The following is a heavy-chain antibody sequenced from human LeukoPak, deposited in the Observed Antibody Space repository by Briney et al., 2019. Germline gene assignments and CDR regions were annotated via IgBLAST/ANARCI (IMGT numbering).Heavy chain of an antibody. CDR3: ARQYYCSAASCSNWFDP. CDR2: IYYGGST. V-gene: IGHV4-39*01. Sequence: PSETLSLTCSVSGGSISSSRSYYWGWIRQPPGKGLECIGSIYYGGSTYCNPSLKSRVTIYVDTSRNQFSLRLSSVTAADTAVYYCARQYYCSAASCSNWFDPWGQGTLVTVSS. CDR1: GGSISSSRSYY. D-gene: IGHD2-15*01. J-gene: IGHJ5*02.